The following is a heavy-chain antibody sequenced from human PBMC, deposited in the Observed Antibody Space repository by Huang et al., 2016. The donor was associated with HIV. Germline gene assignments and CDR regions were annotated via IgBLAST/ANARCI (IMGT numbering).Heavy chain of an antibody. Sequence: QVQLQESGPGLVKPSETLSLTCTVSGGSMSSYYWSWRRQPPGKGLEWIGYSYYSGSTNYNPSLKSRVTISVDTSKNQFSLRLSSVTAADTAVYYCASASIAARRWFDPWGQGSLVTVSS. J-gene: IGHJ5*02. CDR2: SYYSGST. CDR1: GGSMSSYY. V-gene: IGHV4-59*01. D-gene: IGHD6-6*01. CDR3: ASASIAARRWFDP.